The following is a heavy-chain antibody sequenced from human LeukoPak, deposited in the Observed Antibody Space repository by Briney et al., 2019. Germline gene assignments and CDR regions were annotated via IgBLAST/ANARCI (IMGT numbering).Heavy chain of an antibody. CDR1: GYTFTSYG. CDR2: ISAYNGNT. CDR3: ARARRYSSTYYFDY. Sequence: ASVKVSCKASGYTFTSYGISWVRQAPGQGLEWMGWISAYNGNTNYAQKLQGRVTMTTDTSTSTAYMELRSLRSDDTAVYYCARARRYSSTYYFDYWGQGTLVTVSS. V-gene: IGHV1-18*01. J-gene: IGHJ4*02. D-gene: IGHD6-13*01.